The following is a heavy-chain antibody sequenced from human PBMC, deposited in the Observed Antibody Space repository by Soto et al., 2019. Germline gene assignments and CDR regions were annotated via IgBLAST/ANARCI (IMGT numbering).Heavy chain of an antibody. J-gene: IGHJ4*02. V-gene: IGHV4-34*01. D-gene: IGHD3-3*01. Sequence: ETLSLTCAVYGGSFSGYYWSWIRQPPGKGLEWIGEINHSGSTNYNPSLKSRVTISVDTSKNQFSLKLSSVTAADTAVYYCARGRAYYDFWSGYPHFDYWGQGTLVTVSS. CDR2: INHSGST. CDR3: ARGRAYYDFWSGYPHFDY. CDR1: GGSFSGYY.